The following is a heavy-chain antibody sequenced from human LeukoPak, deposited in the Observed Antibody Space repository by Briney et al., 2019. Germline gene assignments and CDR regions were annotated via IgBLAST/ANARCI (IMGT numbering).Heavy chain of an antibody. J-gene: IGHJ3*02. CDR3: ASGLLWFGELPSQPSGAFDI. D-gene: IGHD3-10*01. CDR1: GGTFSSHI. V-gene: IGHV1-69*02. CDR2: ILVGHDIA. Sequence: SVKVSRKASGGTFSSHIINWVRQAPGQGLEWMGKILVGHDIAMSAQTFQGRVTITADKATSTVYMELTSLRSEDTAVYYCASGLLWFGELPSQPSGAFDIWGQGTMVTVSS.